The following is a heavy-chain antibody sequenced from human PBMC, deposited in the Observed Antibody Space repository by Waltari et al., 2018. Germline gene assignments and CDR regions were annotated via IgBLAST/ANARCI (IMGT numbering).Heavy chain of an antibody. D-gene: IGHD3-10*01. J-gene: IGHJ5*02. CDR3: ARDHHMVQGDIDHWFDP. CDR1: GDILSSHA. CDR2: IIPIPGMI. V-gene: IGHV1-69*10. Sequence: QVQLVQSGAEVKKPGSSVKVSFKDSGDILSSHAISWGRQAPGQGLEWMGGIIPIPGMITYAQKFQGRITITADTSTNTVYMELSSLRSEDTAVYYCARDHHMVQGDIDHWFDPWGQGTLVTVSS.